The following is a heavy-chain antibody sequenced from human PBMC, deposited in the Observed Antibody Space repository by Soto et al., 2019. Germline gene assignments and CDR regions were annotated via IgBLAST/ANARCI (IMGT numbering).Heavy chain of an antibody. Sequence: GSLRLSCVASGFTFSSYGMNWVRQAPGKGLEWVSYISISTSSIYYADSVKGRFTISRDNAKNSLFLQMNSLRAEDTAVYYCARDAPITIFGVAQGFDPWGQGTLVTVS. CDR3: ARDAPITIFGVAQGFDP. D-gene: IGHD3-3*01. CDR1: GFTFSSYG. J-gene: IGHJ5*02. V-gene: IGHV3-48*01. CDR2: ISISTSSI.